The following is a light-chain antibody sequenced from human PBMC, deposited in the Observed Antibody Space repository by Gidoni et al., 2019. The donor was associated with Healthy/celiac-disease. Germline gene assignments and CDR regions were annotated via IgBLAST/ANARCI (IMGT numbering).Light chain of an antibody. CDR2: GNR. V-gene: IGLV1-40*01. CDR3: QSYDSSLSGSAV. Sequence: QSVLTQPPSVSGAPGQRVTISCTGCSTNIGAGYDVHWYQQLPRTAPKLLIYGNRNRHSGVPDRFSGSKSGASATLAITGLQAEDEADYYCQSYDSSLSGSAVFGGGTQLTVL. J-gene: IGLJ7*01. CDR1: STNIGAGYD.